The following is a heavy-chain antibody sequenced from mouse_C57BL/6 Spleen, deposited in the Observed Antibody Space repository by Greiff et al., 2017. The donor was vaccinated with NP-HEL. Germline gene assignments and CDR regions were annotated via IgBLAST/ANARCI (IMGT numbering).Heavy chain of an antibody. J-gene: IGHJ4*01. Sequence: VQLQQSGPELVKPGASVKISCKASGYAFSSSWMNWVKQRPGKGLEWIGRIYPGDGDTNYNGKFKGKATLTADKSSSTAYMQLSSLTSEDSAVYFCAREYYVSLAMDYWGQGTSVTVSS. CDR2: IYPGDGDT. CDR1: GYAFSSSW. V-gene: IGHV1-82*01. D-gene: IGHD1-1*01. CDR3: AREYYVSLAMDY.